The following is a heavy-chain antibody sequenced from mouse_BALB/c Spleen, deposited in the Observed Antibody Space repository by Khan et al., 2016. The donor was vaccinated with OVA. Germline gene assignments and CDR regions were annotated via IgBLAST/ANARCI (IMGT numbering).Heavy chain of an antibody. D-gene: IGHD2-3*01. Sequence: VQLKQSGTELVRPGALVKLSCKTSGFNIKDYYMHWVKQRPEQGLEWIGWIDPENGNSIYDPKFQGKASLTADTSSNTAYLQLSSLTSEETAVYYCARDGYSHWFAYWGQGTVVAVSA. CDR3: ARDGYSHWFAY. J-gene: IGHJ3*01. CDR1: GFNIKDYY. V-gene: IGHV14-1*02. CDR2: IDPENGNS.